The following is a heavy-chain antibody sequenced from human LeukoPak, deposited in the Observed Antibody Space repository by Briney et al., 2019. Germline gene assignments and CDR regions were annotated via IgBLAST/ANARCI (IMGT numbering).Heavy chain of an antibody. Sequence: SETLSLTCTVSGGSISSYYWSWIRQPVGKGLEWIGRIYSTGSTNYNPSLKSRVTMSVDTSKNQFSLRLRSVTAADTAVYYCARQIASAGTAGFDFWGQGALVTVSS. CDR1: GGSISSYY. J-gene: IGHJ4*02. D-gene: IGHD6-13*01. CDR2: IYSTGST. V-gene: IGHV4-4*07. CDR3: ARQIASAGTAGFDF.